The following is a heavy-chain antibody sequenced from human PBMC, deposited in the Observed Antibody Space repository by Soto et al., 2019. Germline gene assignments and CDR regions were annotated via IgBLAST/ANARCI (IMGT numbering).Heavy chain of an antibody. V-gene: IGHV1-3*01. Sequence: ASVKVSCKASGYTFSSYAMHWVRQAPGQRLEWMRWINAGYGNTKSSQKFQDRVTISRDTSASTAYMELTSLRSEDTAMYYCAKGSEWLVTWDFDYWGQGTLVTVSS. J-gene: IGHJ4*02. CDR1: GYTFSSYA. CDR3: AKGSEWLVTWDFDY. CDR2: INAGYGNT. D-gene: IGHD6-19*01.